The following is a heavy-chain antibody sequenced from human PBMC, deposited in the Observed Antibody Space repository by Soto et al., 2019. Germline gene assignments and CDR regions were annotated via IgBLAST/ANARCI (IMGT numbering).Heavy chain of an antibody. J-gene: IGHJ4*02. CDR1: GGTFSSYA. V-gene: IGHV1-69*01. CDR2: IIPIFGTA. D-gene: IGHD2-15*01. Sequence: QVQLVQSGAEVKKPGSSVKVSCMASGGTFSSYAISWVRQAPGQGLEWMAGIIPIFGTANYAQKFQGRVTITADESTSTAYMELSSLRSEDTAVYYCARYFNGGQGGYFDYCRQGTLVTVSS. CDR3: ARYFNGGQGGYFDY.